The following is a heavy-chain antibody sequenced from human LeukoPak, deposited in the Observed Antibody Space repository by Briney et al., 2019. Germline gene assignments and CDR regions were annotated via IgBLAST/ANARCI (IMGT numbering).Heavy chain of an antibody. Sequence: ASVKVSCKASGYTFTSYDINWVRQATGQGLEWMGWMNPNSGNTGYAQKFQGRVTMTRNTSISTAYMELSSLRSEDTAVYHCARAVRYIVVVPAAAGPSYYFDYWGQGTLVTVSS. CDR1: GYTFTSYD. D-gene: IGHD2-2*01. CDR3: ARAVRYIVVVPAAAGPSYYFDY. CDR2: MNPNSGNT. V-gene: IGHV1-8*01. J-gene: IGHJ4*02.